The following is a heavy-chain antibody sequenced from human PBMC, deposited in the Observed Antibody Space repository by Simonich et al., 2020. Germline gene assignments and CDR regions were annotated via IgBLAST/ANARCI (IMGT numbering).Heavy chain of an antibody. CDR3: ARASRGTWWYYYFDY. CDR1: GYTFTSYG. Sequence: QVQLVQSGAEVKKPGASVKVSCKASGYTFTSYGISWVRQAPGQGLEWMGWISAYKSNTNDAQKLQGRVTMTTDTSTSTAYMELRSLRSDDTAVYYCARASRGTWWYYYFDYWGQGTLVTVSS. V-gene: IGHV1-18*01. CDR2: ISAYKSNT. J-gene: IGHJ4*02. D-gene: IGHD2-15*01.